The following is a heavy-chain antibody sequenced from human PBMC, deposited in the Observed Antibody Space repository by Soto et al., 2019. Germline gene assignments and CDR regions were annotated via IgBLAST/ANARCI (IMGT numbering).Heavy chain of an antibody. CDR1: GGSISSGGYS. CDR3: ARVIFGDSEEENWFDP. CDR2: IYHSGST. Sequence: QLQLQESGSGLVKPSQTLSLTCAVSGGSISSGGYSWSWIRQPPGKGLEWIGYIYHSGSTYYNPSLQSRVTISXXRXKXXFSLKLSSVTAADTAVYYCARVIFGDSEEENWFDPWGQGTLVTVSS. D-gene: IGHD3-10*01. J-gene: IGHJ5*02. V-gene: IGHV4-30-2*01.